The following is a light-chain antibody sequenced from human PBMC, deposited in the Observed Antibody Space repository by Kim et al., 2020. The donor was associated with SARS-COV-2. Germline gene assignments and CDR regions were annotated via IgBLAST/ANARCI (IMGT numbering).Light chain of an antibody. CDR2: LDS. CDR1: KLRDKY. J-gene: IGLJ2*01. CDR3: QAWDSATVV. V-gene: IGLV3-1*01. Sequence: VSPGQTASITCSGDKLRDKYVCCYQQRPGQSPVLVMYLDSTRPSGIPERLSGSKSGNTATLTISGTQAVDEADYYCQAWDSATVVFGGGTQLTVL.